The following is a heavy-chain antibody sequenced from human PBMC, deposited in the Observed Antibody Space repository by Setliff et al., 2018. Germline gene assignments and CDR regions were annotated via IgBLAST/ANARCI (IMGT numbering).Heavy chain of an antibody. D-gene: IGHD1-26*01. J-gene: IGHJ3*02. V-gene: IGHV3-21*01. CDR3: TRDWGEAGSTNAFDI. CDR2: FSSRNDYI. Sequence: GGSLRLSCGASGFSFSNYAMNWVRQAPGKGLEWVASFSSRNDYIYHADSVKGRFTISRDNAKTSLYLQMDSLRVEDTAVYYCTRDWGEAGSTNAFDIWGQGTVVTVS. CDR1: GFSFSNYA.